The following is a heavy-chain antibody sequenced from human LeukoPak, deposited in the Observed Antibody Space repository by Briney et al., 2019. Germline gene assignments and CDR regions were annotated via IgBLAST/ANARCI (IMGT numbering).Heavy chain of an antibody. V-gene: IGHV4-61*08. CDR3: ARDGAVAGTFDY. Sequence: SETLSLTCAVSGGSISSGGYYWSWIRQPPGKGLEWIGYIYYSGSTNYNPSLKSRVTISVDTSKNQFSLKLSSVTAADTAVYYCARDGAVAGTFDYWGQGTLVTVSS. CDR1: GGSISSGGYY. J-gene: IGHJ4*02. CDR2: IYYSGST. D-gene: IGHD6-19*01.